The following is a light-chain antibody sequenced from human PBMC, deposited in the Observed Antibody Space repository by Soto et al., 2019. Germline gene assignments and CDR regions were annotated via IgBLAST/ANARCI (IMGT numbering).Light chain of an antibody. CDR1: QSLLHSNGYTY. CDR2: LGF. V-gene: IGKV2-28*01. J-gene: IGKJ2*01. CDR3: MQGLQTFYT. Sequence: DIVMTQSPLSLPVTPGEPASISCRSSQSLLHSNGYTYLDWYLQKPGQSPQLLIYLGFNRASGVPDRLSGSGSGTDFTLKISRVEAEDVGVYYCMQGLQTFYTFGQGTKLEIK.